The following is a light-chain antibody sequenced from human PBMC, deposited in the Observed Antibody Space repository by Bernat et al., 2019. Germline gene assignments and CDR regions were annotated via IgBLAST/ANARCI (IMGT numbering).Light chain of an antibody. Sequence: QSVLTQPPSASGTPGQRVTITCSGSSSNIGSNTVNWYQQLPGTAPKLLIYSNNQRPSGVPVRFSGSKSGTSASLAISGPQAEDEAEYYCAAWDASLNGPEDVFGTGTKVTVL. V-gene: IGLV1-44*01. CDR3: AAWDASLNGPEDV. CDR2: SNN. CDR1: SSNIGSNT. J-gene: IGLJ1*01.